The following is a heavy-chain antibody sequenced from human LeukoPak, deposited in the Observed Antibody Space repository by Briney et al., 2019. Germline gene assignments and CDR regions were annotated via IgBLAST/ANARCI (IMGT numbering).Heavy chain of an antibody. V-gene: IGHV1-18*04. CDR2: ISPYSGDP. J-gene: IGHJ6*04. CDR1: VSTFTNYG. CDR3: AKMSNWSLGV. D-gene: IGHD1-20*01. Sequence: ASVKVSFKSAVSTFTNYGTTRAREPPGQGLEWMGWISPYSGDPKYAQNVQGRVTLSTDTSTTTLYMELRSLTSDDTAVYYCAKMSNWSLGVWGKGTTVTVSS.